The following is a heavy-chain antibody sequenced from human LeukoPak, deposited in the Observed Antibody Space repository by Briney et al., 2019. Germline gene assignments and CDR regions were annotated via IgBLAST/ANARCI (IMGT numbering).Heavy chain of an antibody. CDR3: ARVGVYYDSSGYYFDY. V-gene: IGHV1-69*05. J-gene: IGHJ4*02. D-gene: IGHD3-22*01. CDR1: GGTFSSYA. CDR2: IIPIFGTA. Sequence: SVTVSCKASGGTFSSYAISWMRQAPGQGLEWMGGIIPIFGTANYAKKFQGRVTITTDESTSTAYMELSSLRTEDTAVYYCARVGVYYDSSGYYFDYWGQGTLVTVSS.